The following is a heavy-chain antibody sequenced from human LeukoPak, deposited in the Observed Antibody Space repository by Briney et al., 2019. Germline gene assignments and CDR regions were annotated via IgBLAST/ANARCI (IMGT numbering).Heavy chain of an antibody. D-gene: IGHD3-3*01. CDR3: ARFSRVEWSF. CDR2: IKQGGSVK. J-gene: IGHJ4*02. CDR1: GFTFSNYW. V-gene: IGHV3-7*01. Sequence: PGGSLRLSCAASGFTFSNYWMSWVRQAPGKGLEWVANIKQGGSVKQYVDSIKGRFTISRDNAKNTLYLQMDSLRVEDTAVYYCARFSRVEWSFWGQGTLVTVSS.